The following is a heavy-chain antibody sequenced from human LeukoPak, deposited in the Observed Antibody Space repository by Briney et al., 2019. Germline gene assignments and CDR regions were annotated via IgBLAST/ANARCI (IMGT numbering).Heavy chain of an antibody. J-gene: IGHJ4*02. CDR2: ISWNSGSI. CDR3: AKDIKYYYGSSGYPDY. D-gene: IGHD3-22*01. Sequence: GRSLRLSCAASGFTFDDYAMHWVRQAPGKGLEWVSGISWNSGSIGYADSVKGRFTISRDNAKNPLYLQMNSLRAEDTALYYCAKDIKYYYGSSGYPDYWGQGTLVTVSS. V-gene: IGHV3-9*01. CDR1: GFTFDDYA.